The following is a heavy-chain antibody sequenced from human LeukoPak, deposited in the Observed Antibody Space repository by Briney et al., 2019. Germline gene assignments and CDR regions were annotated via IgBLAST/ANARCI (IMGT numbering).Heavy chain of an antibody. CDR2: INPNSGGT. V-gene: IGHV1-2*06. CDR1: GYTFTGYY. J-gene: IGHJ5*02. CDR3: ARAAERYFDWLPHFDP. Sequence: ASVKVSCKASGYTFTGYYMHWVRQAPGQGLEWMGRINPNSGGTNYAQKFQGRVTMTRDTSISTAYMELSRLRSDDTAVYYCARAAERYFDWLPHFDPWGQGTLVTVSS. D-gene: IGHD3-9*01.